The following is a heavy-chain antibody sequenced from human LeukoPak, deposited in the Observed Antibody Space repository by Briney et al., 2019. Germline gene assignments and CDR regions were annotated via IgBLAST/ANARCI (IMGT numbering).Heavy chain of an antibody. Sequence: GASVKVSCKASGYTFTSYGISWVRQAPGQGLEWMGWINPNSGGTNYAQKFQGWVTMTRDTSISTAYMELSRLRSDDTAVYYCARGGQQWLVPYYFDYWGQGTLVTVSS. CDR2: INPNSGGT. CDR1: GYTFTSYG. CDR3: ARGGQQWLVPYYFDY. J-gene: IGHJ4*02. V-gene: IGHV1-2*04. D-gene: IGHD6-19*01.